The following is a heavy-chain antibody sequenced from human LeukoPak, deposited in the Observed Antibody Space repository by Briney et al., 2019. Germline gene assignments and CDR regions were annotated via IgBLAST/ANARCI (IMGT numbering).Heavy chain of an antibody. J-gene: IGHJ4*02. CDR3: ARVPRIAARPPYFDY. CDR2: INPNSGGT. V-gene: IGHV1-2*02. D-gene: IGHD6-6*01. Sequence: ASVKVSCKASGYTFTGYYMHWVRQAPGQGLEWRGWINPNSGGTNDAQKFQGRVTMTRDTSISTAYMELSRLRSDDTAVYYCARVPRIAARPPYFDYWGQGTLVTVSS. CDR1: GYTFTGYY.